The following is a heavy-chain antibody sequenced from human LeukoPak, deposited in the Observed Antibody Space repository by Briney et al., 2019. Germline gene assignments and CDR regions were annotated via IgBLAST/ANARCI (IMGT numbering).Heavy chain of an antibody. CDR3: AHRRTTEVAFDY. V-gene: IGHV2-5*01. Sequence: PGPTLVKPTETLTLTCTFSGWAVSTSGVGVGCIRQPPGKALQRLAIIYWNDNKYYSPSLKSRLTITKDTSKNQVVETMTNRDPGDTVTYYCAHRRTTEVAFDYWGQGTLVTVSS. CDR2: IYWNDNK. D-gene: IGHD4-11*01. J-gene: IGHJ4*02. CDR1: GWAVSTSGVG.